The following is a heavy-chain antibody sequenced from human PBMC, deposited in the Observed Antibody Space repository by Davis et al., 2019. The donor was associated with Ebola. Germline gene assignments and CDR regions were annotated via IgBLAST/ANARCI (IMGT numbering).Heavy chain of an antibody. D-gene: IGHD3-9*01. CDR1: GFTFSSYA. J-gene: IGHJ6*02. CDR2: ISSNGGST. V-gene: IGHV3-64*01. Sequence: GESLKISCAASGFTFSSYAMHWVRQAPGKGLEYVSAISSNGGSTYYANSVKGRFTISRDNSKNTLYLQMGSLRAEDMAVYYCARGKELRYFACMDVWGQGTTVTVSS. CDR3: ARGKELRYFACMDV.